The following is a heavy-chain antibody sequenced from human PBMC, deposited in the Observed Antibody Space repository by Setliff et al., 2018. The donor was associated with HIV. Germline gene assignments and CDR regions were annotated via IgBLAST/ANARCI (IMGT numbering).Heavy chain of an antibody. CDR2: ISGSGGSP. D-gene: IGHD3-3*01. CDR3: ARDVSWRVRTYIDY. Sequence: PGGSLRLSCAASGFTFSSYAMSWVRQAPGKGLEWVSSISGSGGSPYYADSVKGRFTISRDNSKNTLYLQMNSLRAEDTAVYYCARDVSWRVRTYIDYWGQGALVTVSS. V-gene: IGHV3-23*01. J-gene: IGHJ4*02. CDR1: GFTFSSYA.